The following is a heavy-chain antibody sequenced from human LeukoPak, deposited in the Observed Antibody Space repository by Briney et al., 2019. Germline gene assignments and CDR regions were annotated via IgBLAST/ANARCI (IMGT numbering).Heavy chain of an antibody. V-gene: IGHV3-20*01. D-gene: IGHD3-16*01. J-gene: IGHJ4*02. Sequence: GGSLRLSCAASGFTFDDYGMSWVRQAPGKGLEWVSGLNRNGDITGYADSVKGRFIISRDNAKNSLYLQMNSLRAEDTALYHCARKGVGGELGGFDYWGQGTLVTVSS. CDR2: LNRNGDIT. CDR3: ARKGVGGELGGFDY. CDR1: GFTFDDYG.